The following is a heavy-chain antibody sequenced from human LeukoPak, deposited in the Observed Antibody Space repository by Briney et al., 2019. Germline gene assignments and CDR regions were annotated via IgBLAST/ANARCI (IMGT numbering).Heavy chain of an antibody. CDR2: IYSGGST. CDR3: ARASSSSWYTGYYFDY. CDR1: GFTVSSNY. Sequence: GGSLRLSCAASGFTVSSNYMSWVRQAPGKGLEWVSVIYSGGSTYYADSVKGRFTISRDNSKNTLYLQVNSLRAEDTAVYYCARASSSSWYTGYYFDYWGQGTLVTVSS. V-gene: IGHV3-53*01. J-gene: IGHJ4*02. D-gene: IGHD6-13*01.